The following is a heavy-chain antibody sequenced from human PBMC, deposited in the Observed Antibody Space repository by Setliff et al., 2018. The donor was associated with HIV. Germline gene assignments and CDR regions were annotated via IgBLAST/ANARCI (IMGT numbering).Heavy chain of an antibody. D-gene: IGHD2-15*01. CDR3: ARDQTPLDAFDI. J-gene: IGHJ3*02. CDR1: GGTFTRNC. V-gene: IGHV1-18*01. Sequence: AASVKVSCKVSGGTFTRNCISWVRQAPGQGLEWMGGILPFFDTANYAQKLQGRVTVTTDTSTSTAYMELRSLRSDDTAMYYCARDQTPLDAFDIWGQGTMVT. CDR2: ILPFFDTA.